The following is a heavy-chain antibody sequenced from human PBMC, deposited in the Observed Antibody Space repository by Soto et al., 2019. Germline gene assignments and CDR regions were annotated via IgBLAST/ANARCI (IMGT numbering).Heavy chain of an antibody. CDR2: ISGLGGDT. D-gene: IGHD2-15*01. J-gene: IGHJ4*02. CDR1: GFSFGSYA. Sequence: GGSLRLSCGASGFSFGSYAMSWVRQAPGKGLEWVSSISGLGGDTYYADSVRGRFTITRDNSKNTLYLHMNTLSAEDTALYYCAKSKSSYLYYFDYWGQGTPVTVS. V-gene: IGHV3-23*01. CDR3: AKSKSSYLYYFDY.